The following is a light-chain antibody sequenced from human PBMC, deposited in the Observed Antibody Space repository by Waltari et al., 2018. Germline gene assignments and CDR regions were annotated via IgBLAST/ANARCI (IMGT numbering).Light chain of an antibody. CDR1: QSLLHSNGYNY. CDR3: MQALQTPLT. V-gene: IGKV2-28*01. J-gene: IGKJ4*01. CDR2: LGS. Sequence: DIVMTQSPLSLPVTPGEPASISCRSSQSLLHSNGYNYLDWYLQKPGQSPQLLIYLGSNRASGVPDRFRGSGSGTDFTLKISRVEAEDVGVYYCMQALQTPLTFGGGTKV.